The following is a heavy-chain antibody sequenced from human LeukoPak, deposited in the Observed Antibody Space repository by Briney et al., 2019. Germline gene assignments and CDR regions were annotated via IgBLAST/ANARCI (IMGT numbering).Heavy chain of an antibody. D-gene: IGHD6-19*01. CDR3: ARPVSPLAGSDAFDI. CDR1: GFTFSSYG. V-gene: IGHV3-30*02. CDR2: IRSDGSKE. J-gene: IGHJ3*02. Sequence: PGGSLRLSCAASGFTFSSYGMHWVRQAPGKGLEWVAYIRSDGSKEYHADSVKGRFIISRDNSKKILYLQMNSLRAEDTAMYYCARPVSPLAGSDAFDIWGQGTMVTVSS.